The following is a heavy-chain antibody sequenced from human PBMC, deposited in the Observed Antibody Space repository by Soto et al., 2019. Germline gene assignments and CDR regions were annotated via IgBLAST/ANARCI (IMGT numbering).Heavy chain of an antibody. CDR3: AKEKAEIGVPLLGY. J-gene: IGHJ4*02. Sequence: GSLMLSCTASGFTFSSYGMSLVRQAPGKSLEWVSGISGSGSAYYADSLKGRFTISRDNSKNTLFLQMNSLRAEDTAVYYCAKEKAEIGVPLLGYWGQGTLVAVSS. CDR2: ISGSGSA. CDR1: GFTFSSYG. V-gene: IGHV3-23*01. D-gene: IGHD2-8*01.